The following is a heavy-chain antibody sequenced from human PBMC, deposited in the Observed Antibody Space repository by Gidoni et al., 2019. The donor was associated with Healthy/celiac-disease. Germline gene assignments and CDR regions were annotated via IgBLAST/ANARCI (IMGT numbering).Heavy chain of an antibody. CDR1: GGSISSYY. D-gene: IGHD6-13*01. J-gene: IGHJ4*02. CDR3: ASSKAAAGSSLFFDY. Sequence: QVQLQESGPGLVKPSETLSLTCTVSGGSISSYYWSWIRQPAGKGLEWIGRIYTSGSTNYNPSLKIRVTMSVDTSKNQFSLKLSSVTAADTAVYYCASSKAAAGSSLFFDYWGQGTLVTVSS. V-gene: IGHV4-4*07. CDR2: IYTSGST.